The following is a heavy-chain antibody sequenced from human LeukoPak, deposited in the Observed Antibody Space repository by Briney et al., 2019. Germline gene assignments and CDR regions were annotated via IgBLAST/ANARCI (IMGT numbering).Heavy chain of an antibody. CDR2: IIPIFGTA. V-gene: IGHV1-69*13. CDR3: ARERKLWLSQLDY. J-gene: IGHJ4*02. Sequence: SVTVSCTASGGTFSSYAISWVRQAPGQGLEWMGGIIPIFGTANYAQKFQGRVTITADESTSTAYMELRSLRSDDTAVYYCARERKLWLSQLDYWGQGTLVTVSS. CDR1: GGTFSSYA. D-gene: IGHD6-19*01.